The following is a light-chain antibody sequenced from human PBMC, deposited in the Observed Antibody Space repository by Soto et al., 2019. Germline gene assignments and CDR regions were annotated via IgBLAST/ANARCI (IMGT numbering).Light chain of an antibody. CDR1: SSDVGGYKY. Sequence: QSVLTQPASVSGSPGQSITVSCTGTSSDVGGYKYVSWYQHHPGRAPKLMIYEVNNRPSGVSHRFSGSKSGNTASLTISGLQPEDEADYYCSSYTTSSTFVFGTGTKSPS. CDR2: EVN. V-gene: IGLV2-14*01. J-gene: IGLJ1*01. CDR3: SSYTTSSTFV.